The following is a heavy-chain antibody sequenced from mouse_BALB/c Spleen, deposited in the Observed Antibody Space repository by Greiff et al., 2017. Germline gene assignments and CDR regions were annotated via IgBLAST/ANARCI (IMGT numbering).Heavy chain of an antibody. CDR3: ARDYRYDAWFAY. J-gene: IGHJ3*01. CDR2: ISYSGST. V-gene: IGHV3-2*02. Sequence: DVKLQESGPGLVKPSQSLSLTCTVTGYSITSDYAWNWIRQFPGNKLEWMGYISYSGSTSYNPSLKSRISITRDTSKNQFFLQLNSVTTEDTATYYCARDYRYDAWFAYWGQGTLVTVSA. CDR1: GYSITSDYA. D-gene: IGHD2-14*01.